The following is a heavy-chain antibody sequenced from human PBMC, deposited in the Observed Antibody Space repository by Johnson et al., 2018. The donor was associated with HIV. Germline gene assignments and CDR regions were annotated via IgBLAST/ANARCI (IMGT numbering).Heavy chain of an antibody. J-gene: IGHJ3*02. CDR1: GFTFSSYA. D-gene: IGHD1-26*01. V-gene: IGHV3-30-3*01. Sequence: QMMLVESGGGLVQPGRSLRVSCTASGFTFSSYAMHWVRQAPGKGLEWVAVISYDGSNKYYADSVKGRFTISRDNSKNTLYLQMNSLRGEDTAVYYCARKGWARGAFEIWGQGTMVTVSS. CDR3: ARKGWARGAFEI. CDR2: ISYDGSNK.